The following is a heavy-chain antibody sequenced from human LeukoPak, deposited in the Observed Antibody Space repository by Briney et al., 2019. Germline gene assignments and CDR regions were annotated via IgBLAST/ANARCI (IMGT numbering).Heavy chain of an antibody. CDR2: IYYSGST. V-gene: IGHV4-59*01. J-gene: IGHJ6*03. CDR3: ARDWGVGGRPGYMDV. D-gene: IGHD6-6*01. CDR1: GGSISNKY. Sequence: PSETLPLTCTVSGGSISNKYWSWIRQPPGKGLEWIGYIYYSGSTNYNPSLKSRVTILVDTSKNQFSLKLSSVTAADTAVYFCARDWGVGGRPGYMDVWGKGTTVTVSS.